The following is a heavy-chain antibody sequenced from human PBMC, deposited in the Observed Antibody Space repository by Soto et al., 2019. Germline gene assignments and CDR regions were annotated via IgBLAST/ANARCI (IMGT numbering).Heavy chain of an antibody. CDR3: ARQREGSSTSFHY. D-gene: IGHD2-2*01. V-gene: IGHV5-51*01. CDR2: IYPGDSDI. Sequence: PGESLKISCPGSGFSFANYWIGWVRQMPGKGLEWMGIIYPGDSDIRYSPSFQGQVTISADKSISTAYLHWSGLKASDTAMYYCARQREGSSTSFHYWGQGTLVTVSS. J-gene: IGHJ4*02. CDR1: GFSFANYW.